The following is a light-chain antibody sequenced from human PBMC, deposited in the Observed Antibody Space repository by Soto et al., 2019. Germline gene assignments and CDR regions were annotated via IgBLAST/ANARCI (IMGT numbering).Light chain of an antibody. J-gene: IGKJ4*01. CDR3: QQYNSYPRALT. CDR2: AAS. Sequence: DLQLTQSPSFLSASVGDRVTITCRASQGISSFLAWYQQKPGKAPKLLISAASTLQTGVPSRFSGSGSGTEFTLTISSLQPEDFATYYCQQYNSYPRALTFGGGTKVEIK. CDR1: QGISSF. V-gene: IGKV1-9*01.